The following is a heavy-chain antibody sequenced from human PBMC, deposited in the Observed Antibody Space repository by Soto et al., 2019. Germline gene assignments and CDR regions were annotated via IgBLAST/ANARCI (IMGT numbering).Heavy chain of an antibody. Sequence: SETLSLTCTVSGGSISSYYWSWIRQPPGKGLEWIGYIYYSGSTNYNPSLKSRVTISVDTSKNQFSLELSSVTAADTAVYYCARDKASGGYYYGMDVWGQGTTVTV. V-gene: IGHV4-59*01. J-gene: IGHJ6*02. CDR3: ARDKASGGYYYGMDV. CDR1: GGSISSYY. D-gene: IGHD2-15*01. CDR2: IYYSGST.